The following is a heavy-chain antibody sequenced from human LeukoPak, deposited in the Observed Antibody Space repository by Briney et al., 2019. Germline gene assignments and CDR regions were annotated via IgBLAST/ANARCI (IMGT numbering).Heavy chain of an antibody. J-gene: IGHJ4*02. CDR1: GFTFSSYS. Sequence: GGSLGLSCAASGFTFSSYSMNWVRQAPGKGLEWVSSVSSSSSYIYYADSVKGRFTISRDNAKNSLYLQMNSLRAEDTAVYYCAKDASSRVGSYFDYWGQGTLVTVSS. D-gene: IGHD6-13*01. CDR3: AKDASSRVGSYFDY. V-gene: IGHV3-21*04. CDR2: VSSSSSYI.